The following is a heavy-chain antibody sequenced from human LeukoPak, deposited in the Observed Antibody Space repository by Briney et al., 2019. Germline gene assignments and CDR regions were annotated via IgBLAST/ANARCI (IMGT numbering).Heavy chain of an antibody. Sequence: ASVKVSCKASGYTFTRYAINWLRQAPGQGLEWMGWINMYTANPAYAQGFTERFVFSVDTSVTTAYLQISNLKTEDTAVYYCARHDNDDDFDYWGQGTLVTVSS. D-gene: IGHD3-16*01. CDR2: INMYTANP. J-gene: IGHJ4*02. CDR3: ARHDNDDDFDY. CDR1: GYTFTRYA. V-gene: IGHV7-4-1*02.